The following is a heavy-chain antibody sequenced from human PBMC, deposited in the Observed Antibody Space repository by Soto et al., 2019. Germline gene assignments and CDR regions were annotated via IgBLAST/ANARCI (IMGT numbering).Heavy chain of an antibody. Sequence: QVQLVQSGAEVKKPGSSVKVSCKASGGTFSSYTISWVRQAPGQGLEWMGRIIPILGIANYAQKFQGRVTITADKSTSTAYMELSRLRSEDTAVYYCAREGEGYSYGNGCDYWGKGTLVTVSS. J-gene: IGHJ4*02. CDR2: IIPILGIA. D-gene: IGHD5-18*01. V-gene: IGHV1-69*08. CDR3: AREGEGYSYGNGCDY. CDR1: GGTFSSYT.